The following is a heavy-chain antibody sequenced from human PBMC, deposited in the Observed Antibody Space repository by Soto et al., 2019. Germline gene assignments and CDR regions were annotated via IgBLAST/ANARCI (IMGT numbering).Heavy chain of an antibody. D-gene: IGHD1-1*01. CDR1: GGSFSGYY. J-gene: IGHJ4*02. Sequence: PSETLSLTCAVYGGSFSGYYWSWIRQHPGKGLEWIGEINHSESNNYNPSLKSRVTISIDTSKNQFSLKLSSVTAADTSVYYCARASADRTGTTFFDYWGQGTLVTVSS. V-gene: IGHV4-34*01. CDR3: ARASADRTGTTFFDY. CDR2: INHSESN.